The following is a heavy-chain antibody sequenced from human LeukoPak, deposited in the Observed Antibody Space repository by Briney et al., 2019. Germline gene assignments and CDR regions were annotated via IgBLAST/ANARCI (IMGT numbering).Heavy chain of an antibody. CDR1: GYTFTSYY. Sequence: SVKVSCKASGYTFTSYYMHWARQAPGQGLEWMGGIIPIFGTANYAQKFQGRVTITADESTSTAYMELSSLRSEDTAVYYCARPQCCIDDAFDIWGQGTMVTVSS. CDR2: IIPIFGTA. D-gene: IGHD2-8*02. V-gene: IGHV1-69*13. J-gene: IGHJ3*02. CDR3: ARPQCCIDDAFDI.